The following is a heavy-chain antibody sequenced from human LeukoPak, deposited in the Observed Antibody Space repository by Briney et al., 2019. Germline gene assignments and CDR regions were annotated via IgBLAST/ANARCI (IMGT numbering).Heavy chain of an antibody. CDR1: GFTFSSYA. Sequence: GGSLRLSCAASGFTFSSYAMSWVRQAPGKGLEWVSAIRGSGGSTYYADSVKGRFTISRDNSKNTLYLQMNSLRAEDTAVYYCAKTRLSVVAATALAPADWGQGTLVTVSS. J-gene: IGHJ4*02. CDR2: IRGSGGST. V-gene: IGHV3-23*01. CDR3: AKTRLSVVAATALAPAD. D-gene: IGHD2-15*01.